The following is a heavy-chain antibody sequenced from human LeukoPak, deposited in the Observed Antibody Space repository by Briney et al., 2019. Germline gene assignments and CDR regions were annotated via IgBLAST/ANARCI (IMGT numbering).Heavy chain of an antibody. CDR2: IYPSGST. J-gene: IGHJ3*02. CDR1: GGSISNSY. V-gene: IGHV4-4*07. Sequence: SETLSLTCIVSGGSISNSYWSWIRQPVGTGLEWIGRIYPSGSTNYNPSLKSRVTMSLDTSKNQFSLKLTSVTAADTAVYYCARGVTAARDGLDIWGQGTMVTVSS. D-gene: IGHD6-13*01. CDR3: ARGVTAARDGLDI.